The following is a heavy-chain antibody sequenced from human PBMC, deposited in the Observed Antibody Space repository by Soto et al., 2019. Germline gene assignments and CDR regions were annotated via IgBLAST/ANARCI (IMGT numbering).Heavy chain of an antibody. J-gene: IGHJ5*02. Sequence: GASVKVSCKAPRDTFTSYSINWVRQAPGQGLEWMGVINPHGGSTAYAQKFKGRVTLTRDTSACTVYMEVSSLTSEDTAMYYCARSSGGNFGIIIEGTNWFAPWGQGTLVTVSS. CDR1: RDTFTSYS. CDR3: ARSSGGNFGIIIEGTNWFAP. CDR2: INPHGGST. V-gene: IGHV1-46*01. D-gene: IGHD1-26*01.